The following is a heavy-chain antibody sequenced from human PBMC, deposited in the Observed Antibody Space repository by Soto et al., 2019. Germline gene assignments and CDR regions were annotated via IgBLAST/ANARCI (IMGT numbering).Heavy chain of an antibody. CDR3: ATLPPRIVVVVLPIPT. Sequence: QVQLQESGPRLVKPSGTLSLTCAVSGASISSTNWWTWVRQPPGKGLEWIGEIYHTGSTKYNPSLMSRVTISLDKSTNQFALNLSSVTAADTAVYYCATLPPRIVVVVLPIPTWGQGTLVTVSS. V-gene: IGHV4-4*02. CDR1: GASISSTNW. D-gene: IGHD2-15*01. J-gene: IGHJ4*02. CDR2: IYHTGST.